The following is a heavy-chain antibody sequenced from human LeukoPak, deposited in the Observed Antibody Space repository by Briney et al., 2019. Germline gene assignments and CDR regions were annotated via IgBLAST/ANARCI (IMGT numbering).Heavy chain of an antibody. V-gene: IGHV4-59*01. Sequence: SSETLSLTCTVSGGSISSYYWSWIRQPPGKGLEWIGYIYYSGSTNYNPSLKSRVTISVDTSKNQFSLKLSSVTAADTAVYYCARAGGSYGSRYYFDYWGQGTLVTVSS. J-gene: IGHJ4*02. CDR3: ARAGGSYGSRYYFDY. D-gene: IGHD1-26*01. CDR2: IYYSGST. CDR1: GGSISSYY.